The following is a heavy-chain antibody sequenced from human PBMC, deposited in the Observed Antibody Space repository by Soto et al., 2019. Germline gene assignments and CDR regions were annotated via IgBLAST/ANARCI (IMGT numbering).Heavy chain of an antibody. CDR1: GFTFDDYA. Sequence: EVQLVESGGGLVQPGRSLRLSCAASGFTFDDYAMHWVRQAPGKGLEWVSGISWNSGSIGYADSVKGRFTISRDNAKNSLYLQMNSLRAEDTALYYCARKGGWYGQAFDYWGQGTLVTVSS. V-gene: IGHV3-9*01. D-gene: IGHD6-19*01. CDR3: ARKGGWYGQAFDY. CDR2: ISWNSGSI. J-gene: IGHJ4*02.